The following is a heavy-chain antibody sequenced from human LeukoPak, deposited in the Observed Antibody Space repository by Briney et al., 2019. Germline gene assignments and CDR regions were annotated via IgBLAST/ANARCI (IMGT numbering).Heavy chain of an antibody. Sequence: GESLKISCKGSGYSFTSYWNGWVRQMPGKGLEWMGIIYPGDSDTRYSPSFQGQVTISADKSISTAYLQWSSLKASDTAMYYCARRITIFGVVSDYYYMDVWGKGTTVTVSS. V-gene: IGHV5-51*01. D-gene: IGHD3-3*01. CDR2: IYPGDSDT. CDR3: ARRITIFGVVSDYYYMDV. J-gene: IGHJ6*03. CDR1: GYSFTSYW.